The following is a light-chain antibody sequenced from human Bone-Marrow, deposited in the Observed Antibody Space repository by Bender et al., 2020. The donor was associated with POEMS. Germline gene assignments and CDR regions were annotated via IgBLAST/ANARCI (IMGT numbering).Light chain of an antibody. Sequence: QSALTQPPSASGSPGQSITISCSGTSSDVGSYNRVSWFQHHPAKAPKLMIYEVTKRPAGVSDRFSGSKSGNTASLTISGLQAEDEADYYCCSSAGSFTWVFGGGTKVTVL. V-gene: IGLV2-23*02. CDR1: SSDVGSYNR. J-gene: IGLJ3*02. CDR3: CSSAGSFTWV. CDR2: EVT.